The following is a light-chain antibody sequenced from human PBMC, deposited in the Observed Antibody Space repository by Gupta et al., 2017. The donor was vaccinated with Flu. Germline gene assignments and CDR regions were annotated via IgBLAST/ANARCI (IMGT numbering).Light chain of an antibody. J-gene: IGKJ4*01. CDR3: QQHKSYPLT. V-gene: IGKV1-5*03. CDR2: KAS. CDR1: QSFSTY. Sequence: DIQMTQSPSTLSASVGDRVTITCRASQSFSTYLAWYQQKPGKAPRLLIYKASNLETGVPSRFSASGSGTEFTLTISSLQPDDFATYYCQQHKSYPLTFGGGTKVEIK.